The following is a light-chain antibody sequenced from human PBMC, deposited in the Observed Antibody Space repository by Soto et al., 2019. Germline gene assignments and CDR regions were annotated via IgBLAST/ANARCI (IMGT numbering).Light chain of an antibody. CDR1: QSVSSN. CDR3: QQYNNYLT. V-gene: IGKV3-15*01. CDR2: GAS. J-gene: IGKJ5*01. Sequence: EIVMTQSPATLSASPGERATLSCRASQSVSSNLAWYQHKPGQAPRLLIFGASTRATGIPARFSGSGSGTEFILTISSLQSEDFAVYYCQQYNNYLTFGQGTRLEIK.